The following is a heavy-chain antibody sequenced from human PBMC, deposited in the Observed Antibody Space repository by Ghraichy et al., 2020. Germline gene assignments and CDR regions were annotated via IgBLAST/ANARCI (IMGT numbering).Heavy chain of an antibody. D-gene: IGHD3-3*01. Sequence: GESLNISCATSGFTFSQYAIHWVRQAPGKGLEWVAVISYDGSNQYYADSLKGRFTMSRDISKNTLYLQMNSLRAEDTAVYYCARGRFYDLWSGYYKGMDYWGQGTLVTVSS. J-gene: IGHJ4*02. CDR2: ISYDGSNQ. V-gene: IGHV3-30-3*01. CDR3: ARGRFYDLWSGYYKGMDY. CDR1: GFTFSQYA.